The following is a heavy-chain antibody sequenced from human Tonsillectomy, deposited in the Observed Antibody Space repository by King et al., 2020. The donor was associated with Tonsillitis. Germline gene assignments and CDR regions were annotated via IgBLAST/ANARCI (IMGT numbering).Heavy chain of an antibody. V-gene: IGHV3-30*18. J-gene: IGHJ4*02. CDR2: ISYDGSNK. CDR3: AKRVCSEGGDCYPHF. D-gene: IGHD2-21*01. Sequence: VQLVESGGGVVQPGRSLRLSCAASGFTFSTYGMHWVRQAPGKGLEWVAVISYDGSNKYYTDSVKGRFTISRDNSKNTLSLQMNSLRSEDSAMYYCAKRVCSEGGDCYPHFSGQGTLVTVSS. CDR1: GFTFSTYG.